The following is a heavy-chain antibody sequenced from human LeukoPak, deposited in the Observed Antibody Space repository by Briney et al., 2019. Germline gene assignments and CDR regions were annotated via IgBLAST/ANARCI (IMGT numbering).Heavy chain of an antibody. Sequence: SETLSLTCTVPGGSISTYYRSWIRRPPGKGLEWVAYIHASGPTNYNPSLKSRITISVDTSKNQFSLKLSSVTAADTAVYYCARHDAGIAARPFDNWGQGTLVTVSS. J-gene: IGHJ4*02. D-gene: IGHD6-6*01. CDR1: GGSISTYY. V-gene: IGHV4-4*09. CDR2: IHASGPT. CDR3: ARHDAGIAARPFDN.